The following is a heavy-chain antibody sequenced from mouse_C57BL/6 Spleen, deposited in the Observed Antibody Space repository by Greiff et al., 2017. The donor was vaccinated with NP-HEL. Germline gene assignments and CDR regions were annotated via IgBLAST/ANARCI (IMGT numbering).Heavy chain of an antibody. V-gene: IGHV1-62-2*01. D-gene: IGHD2-2*01. Sequence: QVQLQQSGAELVKPGASVKLSCKASGYTFTEYTIHWVKQRSGQGLEWIGWFYPGSGSIKYNEKFKDKATLTADKSSSTVYMELSRLTAEDSAVYYCARHEGGRSSTMVTGGAMDYWGQGTSVTVSS. CDR2: FYPGSGSI. CDR1: GYTFTEYT. J-gene: IGHJ4*01. CDR3: ARHEGGRSSTMVTGGAMDY.